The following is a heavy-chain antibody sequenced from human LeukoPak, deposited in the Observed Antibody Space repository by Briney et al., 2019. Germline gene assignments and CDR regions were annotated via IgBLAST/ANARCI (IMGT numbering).Heavy chain of an antibody. D-gene: IGHD2-15*01. CDR3: ATPRARVLRTGYFRPPDYSYNMDV. V-gene: IGHV1-69*01. J-gene: IGHJ6*04. CDR2: IIPIFGTT. Sequence: ASVKVSCKTSGGTFSSYVISWVRQAPGQGLEWMGGIIPIFGTTNFAQSFQGRVTFTADESTNTAYMELSSLRSEDTAIYYCATPRARVLRTGYFRPPDYSYNMDVWGKGTTVTASS. CDR1: GGTFSSYV.